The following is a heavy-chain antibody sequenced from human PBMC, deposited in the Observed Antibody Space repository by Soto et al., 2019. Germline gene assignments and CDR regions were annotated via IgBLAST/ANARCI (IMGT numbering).Heavy chain of an antibody. Sequence: PSETLSLTCIVSNGSISGYYWIWIRQPPGQRLEWIGYIHYTGSANYSPSLKNRATLSVDTSKNSFSLEVHSVTAADTARYYCARHSASWFSGPYYFYGLDVWGRGATVTVS. D-gene: IGHD2-2*01. V-gene: IGHV4-59*01. CDR3: ARHSASWFSGPYYFYGLDV. CDR2: IHYTGSA. J-gene: IGHJ6*02. CDR1: NGSISGYY.